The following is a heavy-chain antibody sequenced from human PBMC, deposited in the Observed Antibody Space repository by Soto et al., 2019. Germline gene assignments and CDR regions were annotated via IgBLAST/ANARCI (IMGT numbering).Heavy chain of an antibody. V-gene: IGHV4-31*03. CDR2: IYYSGST. Sequence: SETLSLTCTVSGGSISSGGYYWSWIRQHPGKGLEWIGYIYYSGSTYYNPSLKSRVTISVDTSKNQFSLKLSSVTAADTAVYYCARDPTYSSSWHSPHPYGMDVWGQGTTVTVSS. CDR3: ARDPTYSSSWHSPHPYGMDV. J-gene: IGHJ6*02. D-gene: IGHD6-13*01. CDR1: GGSISSGGYY.